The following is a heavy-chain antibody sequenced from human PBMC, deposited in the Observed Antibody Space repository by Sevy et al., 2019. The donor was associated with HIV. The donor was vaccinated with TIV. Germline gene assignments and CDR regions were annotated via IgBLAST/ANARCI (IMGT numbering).Heavy chain of an antibody. CDR3: ARHRPPSNWFDP. J-gene: IGHJ5*02. Sequence: SETLSLTCTVSGGSISSYYWSWIRQPPGKGLEWIGYIYYSGSTNYNPSLKSRVTISVDTSKNQFSLKLSSVTAADTAVYSCARHRPPSNWFDPWGQGTLVTVSS. CDR1: GGSISSYY. CDR2: IYYSGST. V-gene: IGHV4-59*08.